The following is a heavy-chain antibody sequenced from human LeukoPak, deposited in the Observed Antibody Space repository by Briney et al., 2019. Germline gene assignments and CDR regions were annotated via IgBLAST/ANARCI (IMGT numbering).Heavy chain of an antibody. J-gene: IGHJ4*02. CDR2: IKQDGSAK. Sequence: GGSLRLSCAASGFTFSTYWMTWVRQAPGKGLEWVANIKQDGSAKYYVDSVRGRFSISRDNFKNSLFLQMNSLSAEDTAVYYCARCPYDSTGHYSVPSHLDYWGQGTLVTVSS. CDR1: GFTFSTYW. V-gene: IGHV3-7*01. CDR3: ARCPYDSTGHYSVPSHLDY. D-gene: IGHD3-22*01.